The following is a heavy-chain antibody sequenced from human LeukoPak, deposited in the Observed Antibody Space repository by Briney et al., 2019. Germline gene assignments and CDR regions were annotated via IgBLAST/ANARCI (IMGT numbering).Heavy chain of an antibody. V-gene: IGHV3-23*01. CDR2: ISGSGGST. D-gene: IGHD2-15*01. CDR3: AKDQAALTPAFDY. CDR1: GFIFSNYG. J-gene: IGHJ4*02. Sequence: PGGSLRLSCAASGFIFSNYGMNWVRQAPGKGLEWVSAISGSGGSTYYADSVKGRFTISRDNSKNTLYLQMNSLRAEDTAVYYCAKDQAALTPAFDYWGQGTLVTVSS.